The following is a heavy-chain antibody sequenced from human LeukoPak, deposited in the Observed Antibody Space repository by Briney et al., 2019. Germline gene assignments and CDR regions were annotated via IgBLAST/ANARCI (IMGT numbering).Heavy chain of an antibody. Sequence: PGGSLRLSCTVSGFTFGGYGMSWVRQAPGKGLEWVGFIRSKGYGRTKEYAASGRGRFTISRDDSKSIAYLQMNSLKTEDTAVYYCSRAPRVDTAMFTRYYFDYWGQGTLVTVSS. CDR1: GFTFGGYG. D-gene: IGHD5-18*01. V-gene: IGHV3-49*04. J-gene: IGHJ4*02. CDR3: SRAPRVDTAMFTRYYFDY. CDR2: IRSKGYGRTK.